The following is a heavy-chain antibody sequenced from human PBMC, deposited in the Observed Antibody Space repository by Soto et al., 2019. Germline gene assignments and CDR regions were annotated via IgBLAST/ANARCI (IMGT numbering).Heavy chain of an antibody. CDR2: IYPGDSDT. CDR3: ARHIYCGGDCYSLDV. J-gene: IGHJ6*03. Sequence: GESLKISCKGSGYSFTSYWIGWVRQMPGKGLEWMGIIYPGDSDTRYSPSFQGQVTISADKSISTAYLQWSSLKASDTATYYCARHIYCGGDCYSLDVWGQGTTVTVSS. D-gene: IGHD2-21*01. V-gene: IGHV5-51*01. CDR1: GYSFTSYW.